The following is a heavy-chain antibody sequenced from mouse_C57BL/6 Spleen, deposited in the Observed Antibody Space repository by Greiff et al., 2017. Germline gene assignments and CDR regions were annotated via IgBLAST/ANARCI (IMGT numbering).Heavy chain of an antibody. Sequence: QVQLQQPGAELVKPGASVKVSCKASGYTFTSYWMHWVKQRPGQGLEWIGRIHPSGSDTNYNQKFKGKATLTVDKSSSTAYMQLSSLTSEDSAVYYCARGHDAFTTEDGCRGPGALVTVA. CDR1: GYTFTSYW. V-gene: IGHV1-74*01. CDR2: IHPSGSDT. D-gene: IGHD1-1*01. CDR3: ARGHDAFTTEDGC. J-gene: IGHJ3*01.